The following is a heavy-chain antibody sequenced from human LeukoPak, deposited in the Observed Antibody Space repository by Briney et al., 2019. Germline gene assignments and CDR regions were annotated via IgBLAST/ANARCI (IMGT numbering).Heavy chain of an antibody. D-gene: IGHD3-10*01. Sequence: GASVKVSCKASGYTFAGYYIHWVRRAPGQGLEWVYRINPNSDGTNYAQKFQGRVNMSRDTSISTAYIELSSLRSDDPAVYYCARDGANKVRGVHYFYMDIWGKGTTVTVSS. CDR2: INPNSDGT. J-gene: IGHJ6*03. CDR3: ARDGANKVRGVHYFYMDI. V-gene: IGHV1-2*06. CDR1: GYTFAGYY.